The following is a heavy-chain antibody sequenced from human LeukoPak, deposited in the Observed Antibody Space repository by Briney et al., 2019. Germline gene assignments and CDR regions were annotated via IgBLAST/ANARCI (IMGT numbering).Heavy chain of an antibody. CDR3: AELGITMIGGV. CDR1: GFTFSSYS. J-gene: IGHJ6*04. CDR2: TSSNSHTI. Sequence: GGSLRLSCAASGFTFSSYSMNWVRQAPGKGLEWVSYTSSNSHTIYYADSVKGRFTISRDNAKNSLYLQMNSLRAEDTAVYYCAELGITMIGGVWGKGTTVTISS. D-gene: IGHD3-10*02. V-gene: IGHV3-48*01.